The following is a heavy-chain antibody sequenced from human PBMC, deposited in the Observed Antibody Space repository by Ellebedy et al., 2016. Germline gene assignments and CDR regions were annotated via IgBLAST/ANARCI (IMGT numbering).Heavy chain of an antibody. CDR1: GFTFDDYA. J-gene: IGHJ4*02. CDR2: ISWNSGSI. D-gene: IGHD6-19*01. V-gene: IGHV3-9*01. CDR3: AKESVAGLDY. Sequence: SLKISCAASGFTFDDYAMHWVRQAPGKGLEWVSGISWNSGSIGYADSVKGRFTISRDNAKNSLYLQMNSLRAEDTALYYCAKESVAGLDYWGQGTLVTVSS.